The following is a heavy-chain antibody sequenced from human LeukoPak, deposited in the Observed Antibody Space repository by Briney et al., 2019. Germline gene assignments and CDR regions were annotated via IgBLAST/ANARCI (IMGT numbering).Heavy chain of an antibody. V-gene: IGHV3-11*01. CDR1: GFTFSDYY. D-gene: IGHD6-19*01. Sequence: AGGSLRLSCAASGFTFSDYYMSWIRQAPGKGLEWVSYISSSGSTIYYADSVKGRFTISRDNAKNSLYLQMNSLRAEDTAVYYCARIIAVAGTGDWFDPWGQGTLVTVSS. CDR2: ISSSGSTI. CDR3: ARIIAVAGTGDWFDP. J-gene: IGHJ5*02.